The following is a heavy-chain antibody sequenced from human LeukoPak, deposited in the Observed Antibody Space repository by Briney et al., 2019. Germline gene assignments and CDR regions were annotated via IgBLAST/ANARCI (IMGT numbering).Heavy chain of an antibody. V-gene: IGHV4-39*02. CDR2: IYYSGST. D-gene: IGHD2-2*01. CDR3: AREEEVPAEGWLDP. CDR1: GGSISSSSYY. J-gene: IGHJ5*02. Sequence: TTSETLSLTCTVSGGSISSSSYYWGWIRQPPGKGLEWIGSIYYSGSTYYNPSLKSRVTISVDTSKNQFSLKLSSVTAADTAVYCCAREEEVPAEGWLDPWGQGTLVTVSS.